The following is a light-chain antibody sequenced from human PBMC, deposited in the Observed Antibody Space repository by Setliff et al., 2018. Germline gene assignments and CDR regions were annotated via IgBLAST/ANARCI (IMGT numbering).Light chain of an antibody. V-gene: IGLV2-14*03. Sequence: QSALPQPASVSGSPGQSITISCTGSTSDIGAYNYVAWYQQHPGKAPKLMIYDVSVRPSGVSSRFSGSKSGNTASLTISGLQAEDEADYYCSSYSSRTTLEVFGTGTKVTVL. CDR2: DVS. CDR3: SSYSSRTTLEV. CDR1: TSDIGAYNY. J-gene: IGLJ1*01.